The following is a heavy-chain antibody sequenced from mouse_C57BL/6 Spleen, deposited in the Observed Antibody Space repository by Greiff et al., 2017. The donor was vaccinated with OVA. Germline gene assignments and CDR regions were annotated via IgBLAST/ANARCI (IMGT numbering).Heavy chain of an antibody. CDR3: ARERGSTEVGGYYFDY. D-gene: IGHD1-1*01. CDR2: INPNNGGT. Sequence: VQLQQSGPELVKPGASVKISCKASGYTFTDYYMNWVKQSPGKSLEWIGDINPNNGGTSYNQKFKGKATLTVDKSSSTAYMELRSLTSEDSAVYYCARERGSTEVGGYYFDYWGQGTTLTVSS. J-gene: IGHJ2*01. V-gene: IGHV1-26*01. CDR1: GYTFTDYY.